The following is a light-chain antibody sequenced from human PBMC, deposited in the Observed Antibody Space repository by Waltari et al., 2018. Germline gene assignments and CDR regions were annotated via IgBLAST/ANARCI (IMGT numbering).Light chain of an antibody. J-gene: IGKJ5*01. V-gene: IGKV3-11*01. CDR2: DAS. CDR3: QHRDK. CDR1: QTVSNY. Sequence: EVVLTQSPATLSLSPGEGTTLSWEASQTVSNYLAWYQLKPGPAPRPLIYDASNRATGIPARFSGSGSGTDFTLTISSREPEDFAVYYCQHRDKFGQGTRLEIK.